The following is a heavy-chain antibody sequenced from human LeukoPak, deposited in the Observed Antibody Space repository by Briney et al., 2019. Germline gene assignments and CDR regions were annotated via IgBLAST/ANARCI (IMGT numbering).Heavy chain of an antibody. J-gene: IGHJ4*02. CDR3: ARDAGNLNSYDFWSGYYYYFDY. CDR2: ISSSSSTI. CDR1: GFTFSSYS. D-gene: IGHD3-3*01. V-gene: IGHV3-48*02. Sequence: GGSLRLSCAASGFTFSSYSMNRVRQAPGKGLEWVSYISSSSSTIYYADSVKGRFTISRDNAKNSLYLQMNSLRDEDTAVYYCARDAGNLNSYDFWSGYYYYFDYWGQGTLVTVSS.